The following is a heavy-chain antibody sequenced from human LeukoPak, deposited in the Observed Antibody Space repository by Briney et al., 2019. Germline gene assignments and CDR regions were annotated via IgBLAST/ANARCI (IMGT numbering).Heavy chain of an antibody. J-gene: IGHJ1*01. CDR2: INNEGTTI. CDR1: GLTFSNSW. CDR3: ARVSGLGMNEYYQH. Sequence: PGGSLRLSCEASGLTFSNSWMRWVRQAPGKGLVWVSRINNEGTTISYADSVKGRFTISRDDAKNTLYLQMNSLRAEDTAVYYCARVSGLGMNEYYQHWGQGTLVTVAS. V-gene: IGHV3-74*01. D-gene: IGHD3-10*01.